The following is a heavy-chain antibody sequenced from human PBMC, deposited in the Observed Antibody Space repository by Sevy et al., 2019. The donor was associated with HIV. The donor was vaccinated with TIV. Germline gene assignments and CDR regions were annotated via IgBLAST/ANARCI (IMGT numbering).Heavy chain of an antibody. J-gene: IGHJ4*02. D-gene: IGHD2-2*01. CDR1: GFTFSNSW. CDR2: INPGGTEE. Sequence: GGSLRLSCVASGFTFSNSWMNWVRQAPGKGLEWVANINPGGTEEFYVDSVKGRFIISRDNAKNSLFLQMNSLRAEDTAVYYCTRVSRGTADDYWGQGTLVTLSS. V-gene: IGHV3-7*01. CDR3: TRVSRGTADDY.